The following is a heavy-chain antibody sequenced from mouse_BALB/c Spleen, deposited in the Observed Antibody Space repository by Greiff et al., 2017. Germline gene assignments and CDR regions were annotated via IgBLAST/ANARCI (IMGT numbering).Heavy chain of an antibody. D-gene: IGHD2-1*01. CDR2: IYPYNGGT. CDR1: GYTFTDYN. V-gene: IGHV1S29*02. Sequence: EVQLQQSGPELVKPGASVKISCKASGYTFTDYNMHWVKQSHGKSLEWIGYIYPYNGGTGYNQKFKSKATLTVDNSSSTAYMELRSLTSEDSAVYYCARYYGNYVDYLDYWGQGTTLTVSS. J-gene: IGHJ2*01. CDR3: ARYYGNYVDYLDY.